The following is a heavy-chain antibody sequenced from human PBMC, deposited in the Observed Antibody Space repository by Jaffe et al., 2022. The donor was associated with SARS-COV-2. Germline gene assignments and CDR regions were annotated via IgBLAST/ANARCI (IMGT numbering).Heavy chain of an antibody. V-gene: IGHV3-7*03. Sequence: EVQLVESGGGLVQPGGSLRLSCTASGFTFSSYYMNWVRQAPGKGLEWVAIIKQDGTEKYYVDSVKGRFTISRDNAKNSLYLQMNSLRAEDTAVYYCARDPPGGGPNFDYWGQGTLVTVSS. D-gene: IGHD2-15*01. CDR2: IKQDGTEK. CDR3: ARDPPGGGPNFDY. CDR1: GFTFSSYY. J-gene: IGHJ4*02.